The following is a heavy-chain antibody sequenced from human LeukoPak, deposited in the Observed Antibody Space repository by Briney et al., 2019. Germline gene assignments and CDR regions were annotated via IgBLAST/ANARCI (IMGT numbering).Heavy chain of an antibody. CDR2: INPNSGGT. CDR3: ARVGPYYYDSSGYPDY. D-gene: IGHD3-22*01. CDR1: GYTFTGYY. Sequence: ASVKVSCKASGYTFTGYYMHWVRQAPGQGLEWMGWINPNSGGTDYAQKFQGRVTMTRDTSISTAYMELSSLRAEDMAVYYCARVGPYYYDSSGYPDYWGQGTLVTVSS. J-gene: IGHJ4*02. V-gene: IGHV1-2*02.